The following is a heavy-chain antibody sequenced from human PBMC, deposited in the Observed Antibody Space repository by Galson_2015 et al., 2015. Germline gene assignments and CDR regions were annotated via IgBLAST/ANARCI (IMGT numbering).Heavy chain of an antibody. CDR2: TYYRSKWYN. V-gene: IGHV6-1*01. J-gene: IGHJ4*02. CDR3: ARSYCSGGSCYSDYFDY. CDR1: GDSVSSNSAA. D-gene: IGHD2-15*01. Sequence: CAISGDSVSSNSAAWNWIRQSPSRGLEWLGRTYYRSKWYNDYAFSVKSRITINPDTSKNQFSLQLSSVTPEDTAVYYCARSYCSGGSCYSDYFDYWGQGTLVTVSS.